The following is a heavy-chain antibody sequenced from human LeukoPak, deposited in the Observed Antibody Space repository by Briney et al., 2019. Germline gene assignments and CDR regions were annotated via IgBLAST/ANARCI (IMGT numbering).Heavy chain of an antibody. D-gene: IGHD4/OR15-4a*01. J-gene: IGHJ4*02. CDR2: IKQDESQK. CDR3: AREGFIMVPTAPDY. V-gene: IGHV3-7*01. Sequence: PGGSVTLYCAACGFTVSSYWMSWLRRARGKGREWVANIKQDESQKYYVDSVKGRFTISRENAKNSLYLQMNSLRAEDTAVYYCAREGFIMVPTAPDYWGQGTLVTVSS. CDR1: GFTVSSYW.